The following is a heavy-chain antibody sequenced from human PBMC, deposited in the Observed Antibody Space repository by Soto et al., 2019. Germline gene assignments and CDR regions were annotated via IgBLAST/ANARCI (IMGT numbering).Heavy chain of an antibody. Sequence: GASVRVSCKASGGTFSSYAISWVRQAPGQGLEWMGGIIPIFGTANYAQKFQGRVTITADESTSTAYMELSSLRSEDTAVYYCARGGAVAGGAFDIWGQGTMVTVSS. J-gene: IGHJ3*02. CDR2: IIPIFGTA. V-gene: IGHV1-69*13. CDR3: ARGGAVAGGAFDI. CDR1: GGTFSSYA. D-gene: IGHD6-19*01.